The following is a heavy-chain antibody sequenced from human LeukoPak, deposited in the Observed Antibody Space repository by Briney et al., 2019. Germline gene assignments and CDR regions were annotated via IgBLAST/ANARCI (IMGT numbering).Heavy chain of an antibody. CDR3: ASVGRGSGSYRPPDY. Sequence: SETLSLTCTVSGGSINSYYWSWIRQPPGKGLELLWYTYYSGNTNYNPSLKSRVTISIDTSKNQFSLKLSSVTAADTAVYYCASVGRGSGSYRPPDYWGQGTLVTVSS. CDR2: TYYSGNT. J-gene: IGHJ4*02. D-gene: IGHD3-10*01. V-gene: IGHV4-59*01. CDR1: GGSINSYY.